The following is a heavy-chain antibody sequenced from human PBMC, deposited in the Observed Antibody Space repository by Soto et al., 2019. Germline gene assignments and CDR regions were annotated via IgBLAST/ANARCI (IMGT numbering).Heavy chain of an antibody. J-gene: IGHJ4*02. V-gene: IGHV3-15*01. D-gene: IGHD4-17*01. CDR2: IKAKTDGGTT. CDR3: TTVRVHLRSTDYFDP. Sequence: GGSLRLSCAASGFTFSNAWMNWVRQAPGKGLEWVGRIKAKTDGGTTDYAALVKGRFTISRDATKNTLYLQMNRLKTDDTAVYYCTTVRVHLRSTDYFDPWGQGTLVTVSS. CDR1: GFTFSNAW.